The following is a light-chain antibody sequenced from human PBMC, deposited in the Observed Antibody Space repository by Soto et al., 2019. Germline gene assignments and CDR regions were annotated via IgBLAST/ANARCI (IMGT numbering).Light chain of an antibody. CDR2: GTT. CDR1: SSNIGAGYD. CDR3: QSYDGTLSGSYV. V-gene: IGLV1-40*01. Sequence: SVLTXPPSVSGAPGQRVTTSCTGSSSNIGAGYDVHWYQQLPGTAPKLVIYGTTNRPSGVPDRFSGSKSGTSASLAIAGLQAQDEADYYCQSYDGTLSGSYVFGIGTKV. J-gene: IGLJ1*01.